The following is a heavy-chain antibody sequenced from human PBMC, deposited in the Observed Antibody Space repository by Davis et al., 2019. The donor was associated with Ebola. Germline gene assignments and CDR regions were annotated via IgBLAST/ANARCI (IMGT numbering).Heavy chain of an antibody. CDR2: IDRRGTP. CDR3: ARNNYDFWSGYYGLPWFDP. Sequence: MPSETLSLTCALYGGSPSDSSWTWIRQAPGKVLEWIGDIDRRGTPNFNPSLIGRFTISLDVSKNQFSLGLTSVTAADTAVYYCARNNYDFWSGYYGLPWFDPWGQGTLVTVSS. V-gene: IGHV4-34*01. D-gene: IGHD3-3*01. CDR1: GGSPSDSS. J-gene: IGHJ5*02.